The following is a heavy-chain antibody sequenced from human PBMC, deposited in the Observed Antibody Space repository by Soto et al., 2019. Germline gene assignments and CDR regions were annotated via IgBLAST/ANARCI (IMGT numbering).Heavy chain of an antibody. V-gene: IGHV1-18*01. Sequence: QVQLVQSGAEVKKPGASVKVSCKASGYTFSIYGISWVRQAPGQGLEWMGWISAYNGNTKYAQKLQGRVTVTTDTSTSSAYMELRSLRSADTAVYYCARDLSVGTYPWFFDLWGRGTLVTVSS. J-gene: IGHJ2*01. D-gene: IGHD1-26*01. CDR1: GYTFSIYG. CDR3: ARDLSVGTYPWFFDL. CDR2: ISAYNGNT.